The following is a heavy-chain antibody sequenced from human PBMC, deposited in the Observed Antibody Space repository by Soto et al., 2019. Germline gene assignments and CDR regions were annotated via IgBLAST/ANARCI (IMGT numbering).Heavy chain of an antibody. Sequence: PGESLKISCQVSGYTFTIYWIGWVRQMPGKGLEWMGIIYPSDSDTGYSPSFQGQVTISADQSINTAYLQWDSLKASDTAIYYCARPANTVVDHFDLWGQGTPVTVSS. CDR2: IYPSDSDT. V-gene: IGHV5-51*01. CDR1: GYTFTIYW. J-gene: IGHJ4*02. D-gene: IGHD2-15*01. CDR3: ARPANTVVDHFDL.